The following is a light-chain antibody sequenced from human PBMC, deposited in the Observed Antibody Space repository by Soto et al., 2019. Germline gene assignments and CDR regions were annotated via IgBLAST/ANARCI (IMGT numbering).Light chain of an antibody. V-gene: IGLV2-14*03. CDR2: DVN. J-gene: IGLJ3*02. CDR3: STYTNTGTVV. CDR1: SSDVGAYNW. Sequence: QSALTQPASVSGSPGQSITISCTGTSSDVGAYNWVAWYQQHPGKAPKLMICDVNNRPSGVSNRFSGSKSGNTASLTISGLQAEDEGDYYCSTYTNTGTVVFGGGTKHTVL.